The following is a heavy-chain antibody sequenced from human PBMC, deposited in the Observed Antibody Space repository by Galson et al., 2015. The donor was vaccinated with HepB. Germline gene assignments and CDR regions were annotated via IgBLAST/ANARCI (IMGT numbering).Heavy chain of an antibody. V-gene: IGHV7-4-1*02. CDR1: GYNFNSYG. CDR2: INTNTGNP. D-gene: IGHD4-11*01. CDR3: ARVHDYSTAATIYFDY. J-gene: IGHJ4*02. Sequence: SVKVSCKASGYNFNSYGMNWVRQAPGQGPEWMGWINTNTGNPTYAQGFTGRFVFSLDTPVNTAYLQITSLKAEDTAVYYCARVHDYSTAATIYFDYWGQGTLVTVSS.